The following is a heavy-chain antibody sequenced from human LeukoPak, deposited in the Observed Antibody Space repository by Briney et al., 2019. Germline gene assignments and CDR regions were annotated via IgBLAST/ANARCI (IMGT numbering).Heavy chain of an antibody. CDR2: IKHRGST. D-gene: IGHD7-27*01. J-gene: IGHJ5*02. Sequence: PSETLSLTCAVYGGSFSGYYWSWIRQPPGKGLEWIGEIKHRGSTNYNPSRKSRVTISVAPSKNQFSLKLSSVTAADTAVYYCARGLLTGDPLDESTWFEPWGQGTLVTVSS. CDR3: ARGLLTGDPLDESTWFEP. CDR1: GGSFSGYY. V-gene: IGHV4-34*01.